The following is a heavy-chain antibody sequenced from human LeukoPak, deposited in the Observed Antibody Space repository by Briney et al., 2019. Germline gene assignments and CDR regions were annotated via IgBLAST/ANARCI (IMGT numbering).Heavy chain of an antibody. D-gene: IGHD6-13*01. CDR1: GGSLSTYY. Sequence: PSETLSLTCTVSGGSLSTYYWSWLRRPPGKGLEWVGYVYFTGSPKYNPSLKTRVTISQDTSKNQFFLKLSSVTAADTAVYYCARDRASSSWDDAFDIWGQGTMVTVSS. CDR2: VYFTGSP. CDR3: ARDRASSSWDDAFDI. J-gene: IGHJ3*02. V-gene: IGHV4-4*08.